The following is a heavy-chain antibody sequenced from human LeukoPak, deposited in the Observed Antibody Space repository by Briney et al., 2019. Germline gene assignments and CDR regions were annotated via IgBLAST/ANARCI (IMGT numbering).Heavy chain of an antibody. J-gene: IGHJ4*02. D-gene: IGHD1-26*01. CDR1: GGSISGYY. V-gene: IGHV4-38-2*02. Sequence: SETLSLTCTVSGGSISGYYWGWIRQPPGKGLEWIGSIYHSGSTYYNPSLKSRVTISVDTSKNQFSLKLSSVTAADTAVYYCARELLYFDYWGQGTLVTVSS. CDR3: ARELLYFDY. CDR2: IYHSGST.